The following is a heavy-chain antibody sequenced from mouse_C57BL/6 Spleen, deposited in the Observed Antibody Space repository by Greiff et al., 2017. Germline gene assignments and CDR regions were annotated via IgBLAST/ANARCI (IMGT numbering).Heavy chain of an antibody. CDR2: IDPETGGT. CDR1: GYTFTDYE. CDR3: TSRVWFAY. V-gene: IGHV1-15*01. J-gene: IGHJ3*01. Sequence: VQLQQSGAELVRPGASVTLSCKASGYTFTDYEMHWVKQTPVHGLEWIGAIDPETGGTAYNQKFKGKAILTADKSSSTAYMELRSLTSEDSAVXYCTSRVWFAYWGQGTLVTVSA.